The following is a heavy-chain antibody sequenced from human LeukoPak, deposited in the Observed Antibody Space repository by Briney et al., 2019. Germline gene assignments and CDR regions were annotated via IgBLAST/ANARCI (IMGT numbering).Heavy chain of an antibody. J-gene: IGHJ6*03. CDR3: ARDKVHSSSWYYYYYYMDV. Sequence: PSETLSLTCTVSGGSISSYYWSWIRQPPGKGLEWIGYIYYSGSTNYNPSLKSRVTMSVDTSKNQFSLKLSSVTAADTAVYYCARDKVHSSSWYYYYYYMDVWGKGTTVNVSS. CDR1: GGSISSYY. CDR2: IYYSGST. D-gene: IGHD6-13*01. V-gene: IGHV4-59*12.